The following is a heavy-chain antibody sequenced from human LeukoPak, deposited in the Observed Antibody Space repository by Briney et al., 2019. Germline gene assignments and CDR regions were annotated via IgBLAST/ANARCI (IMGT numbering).Heavy chain of an antibody. D-gene: IGHD4-11*01. CDR2: IKHSGSS. CDR3: AGEGVTNAFDV. J-gene: IGHJ3*01. V-gene: IGHV4-34*01. Sequence: SETLSLTCAVYGGSFSGYYWSWIRQSPGKGLEWIAEIKHSGSSNYNPSLKSRLTISLDTSKNQFSLKLSSVTAADTAVYYCAGEGVTNAFDVWGQGTMVTVSS. CDR1: GGSFSGYY.